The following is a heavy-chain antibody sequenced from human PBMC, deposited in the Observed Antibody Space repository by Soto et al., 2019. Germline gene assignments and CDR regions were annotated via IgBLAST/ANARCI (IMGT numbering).Heavy chain of an antibody. Sequence: GALRLSCAASGFTFSSYGMHWVRQAPGKGLEWVAVIWYDGSNKYYADSVKGRFTISRDNSKNTLYLQMNSLRAEDTAVYYCAREGYCSGGSCQGWFDPWGQGTLVTVSS. J-gene: IGHJ5*02. V-gene: IGHV3-33*01. D-gene: IGHD2-15*01. CDR2: IWYDGSNK. CDR1: GFTFSSYG. CDR3: AREGYCSGGSCQGWFDP.